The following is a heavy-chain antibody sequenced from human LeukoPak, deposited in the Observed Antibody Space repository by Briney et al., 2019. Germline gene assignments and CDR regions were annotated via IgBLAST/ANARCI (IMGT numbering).Heavy chain of an antibody. CDR3: ARDDVDIVATEAFAFDI. Sequence: EASVKVSCKASGYTFTGYYMHWVRQAPGQGLEWMGWINPNSGGTNYAQKFQGRVTMTRDTSISTAYMELSRLRSDDTAVYYCARDDVDIVATEAFAFDIWGQGTMVTVSS. CDR1: GYTFTGYY. D-gene: IGHD5-12*01. V-gene: IGHV1-2*02. CDR2: INPNSGGT. J-gene: IGHJ3*02.